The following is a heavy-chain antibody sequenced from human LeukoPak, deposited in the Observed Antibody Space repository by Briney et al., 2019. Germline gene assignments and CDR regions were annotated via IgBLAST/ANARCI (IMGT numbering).Heavy chain of an antibody. CDR2: IYYSGST. J-gene: IGHJ4*02. D-gene: IGHD2-2*02. V-gene: IGHV4-39*01. Sequence: PSETLSLTCTVSGGSIGSSTYYWGWIRQPPGQGLEWIGSIYYSGSTYYNPSLKSRVTISVDTSKNQFPLRLNSMTAADTSVYYCARQAYCSSTSCYKLDQWGQGTLVTVSS. CDR3: ARQAYCSSTSCYKLDQ. CDR1: GGSIGSSTYY.